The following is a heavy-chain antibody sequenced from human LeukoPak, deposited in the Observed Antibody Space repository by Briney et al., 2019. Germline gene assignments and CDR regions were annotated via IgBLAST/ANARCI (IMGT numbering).Heavy chain of an antibody. CDR3: AREQNYGDYIGGY. J-gene: IGHJ4*02. CDR1: GHTFTSSG. D-gene: IGHD4-17*01. CDR2: ISAYNGNT. V-gene: IGHV1-18*01. Sequence: ASVKLSCKASGHTFTSSGTSWVRQAPGQGLEWMGWISAYNGNTNYAQKPQGRVTMTTDASTSTAYMELRSLRSDDTAVYYCAREQNYGDYIGGYWGQGTLVTVSS.